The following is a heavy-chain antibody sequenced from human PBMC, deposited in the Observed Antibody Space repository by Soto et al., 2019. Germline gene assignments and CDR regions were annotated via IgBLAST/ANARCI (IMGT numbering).Heavy chain of an antibody. CDR1: GGSIKNTGAN. CDR3: ATHTSGSRNGPHT. J-gene: IGHJ5*02. CDR2: VYYTGTT. Sequence: QLQLQESGPGLVKPSETLSLTCTVSGGSIKNTGANWGWVRQPPGKGLEWIGSVYYTGTTYYNPSLQSRVTISIDTSKNQYSLSVNPVAAADTAVYYCATHTSGSRNGPHTWGQGTLVTVSS. V-gene: IGHV4-39*01. D-gene: IGHD1-26*01.